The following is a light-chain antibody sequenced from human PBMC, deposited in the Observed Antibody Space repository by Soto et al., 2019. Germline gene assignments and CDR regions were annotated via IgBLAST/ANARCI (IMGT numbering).Light chain of an antibody. V-gene: IGKV3-11*01. J-gene: IGKJ2*01. Sequence: EIVLTQSPATLSLSPGERATLSCRASQSVSSYLAWYQQNPGQAPRLLIYDASNRATGIPARLSGSGSGTDFTLTISSLEPEDFAVYYCQQRSNWPPYTFGQGTKLEIK. CDR2: DAS. CDR1: QSVSSY. CDR3: QQRSNWPPYT.